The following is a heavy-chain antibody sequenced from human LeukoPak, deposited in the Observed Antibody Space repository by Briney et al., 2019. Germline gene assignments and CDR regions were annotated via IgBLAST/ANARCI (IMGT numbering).Heavy chain of an antibody. Sequence: PGGSLRLSCAASGFTFSTYAMSWVRQAPGKGLEWVSTISDSGANTYYADSVRGRFTISRDNAKNSLYLQMNSLRDEDTAVYYCASDSPGYDSGSYYAYWGQGTLVTVSS. J-gene: IGHJ4*02. CDR2: ISDSGANT. D-gene: IGHD2-15*01. CDR3: ASDSPGYDSGSYYAY. CDR1: GFTFSTYA. V-gene: IGHV3-23*01.